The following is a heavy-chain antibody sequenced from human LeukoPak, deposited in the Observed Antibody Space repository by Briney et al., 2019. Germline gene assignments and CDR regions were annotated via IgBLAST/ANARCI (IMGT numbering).Heavy chain of an antibody. CDR3: ARHPTKWELRLSLDY. Sequence: PSETLSLTCSVSGGSISSSSSYWGWIRQPPGKGLEWIGEINHSGSTNYNPSLKSRVVISVDTSKNQFSLNMNSVTAADTAVYYCARHPTKWELRLSLDYWGQGTLVTVSS. D-gene: IGHD1-26*01. CDR1: GGSISSSSSY. CDR2: INHSGST. J-gene: IGHJ4*02. V-gene: IGHV4-39*01.